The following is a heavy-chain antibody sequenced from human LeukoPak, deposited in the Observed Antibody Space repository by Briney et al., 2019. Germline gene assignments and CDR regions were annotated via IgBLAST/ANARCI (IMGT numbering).Heavy chain of an antibody. D-gene: IGHD1-26*01. CDR2: IFYSGIT. CDR1: GGSISSYY. V-gene: IGHV4-59*01. J-gene: IGHJ5*02. Sequence: NPSETLSLTCTVSGGSISSYYWNWIRQPPGKGLEWIGYIFYSGITNYNPPLKSRVTISVDTSKKQFSLKLTSVTAADTAVYYCARDSGSYPHWFAPWGQGTLVTVSS. CDR3: ARDSGSYPHWFAP.